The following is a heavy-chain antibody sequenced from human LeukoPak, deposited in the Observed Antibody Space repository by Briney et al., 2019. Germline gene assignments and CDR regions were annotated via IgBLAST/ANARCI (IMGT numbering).Heavy chain of an antibody. Sequence: GGSLRLSCAASGFTFSSYGMHWVRQAPGKGLEWVAVISYDGSNKYYADSVKGRFTISRDNSKNTLYLQMNSLRAEDTAVYYCAKELGGYDPYYFDYWGQGTLVTVSS. CDR3: AKELGGYDPYYFDY. J-gene: IGHJ4*02. CDR2: ISYDGSNK. CDR1: GFTFSSYG. D-gene: IGHD5-12*01. V-gene: IGHV3-30*18.